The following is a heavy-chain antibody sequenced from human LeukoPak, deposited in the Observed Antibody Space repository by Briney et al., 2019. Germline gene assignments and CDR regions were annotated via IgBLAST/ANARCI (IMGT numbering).Heavy chain of an antibody. D-gene: IGHD2/OR15-2a*01. J-gene: IGHJ5*02. V-gene: IGHV4-59*01. CDR2: IYYSGST. CDR3: ARDKYRFDP. CDR1: GGSISSYY. Sequence: SETLSLTCTVSGGSISSYYWSWIRQPPGKGLEWIGYIYYSGSTNYNPSLKSRVTISVDTSKNQFSLKLSSVTAADTAVYYCARDKYRFDPWGQGTLVTVSS.